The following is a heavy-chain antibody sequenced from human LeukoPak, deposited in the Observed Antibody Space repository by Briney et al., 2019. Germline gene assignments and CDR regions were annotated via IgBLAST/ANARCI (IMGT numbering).Heavy chain of an antibody. V-gene: IGHV3-30-3*01. CDR1: GFTFSSYA. Sequence: GGSLRLSCAASGFTFSSYAMHWVRQAPGKGLEWVAAISYDGSNKYYADSVKGRFTISRDNSKNTLYLQMNSLRAEDTAVYYCARERFSSGLDYWGQGTLVTVSS. CDR2: ISYDGSNK. J-gene: IGHJ4*02. D-gene: IGHD6-19*01. CDR3: ARERFSSGLDY.